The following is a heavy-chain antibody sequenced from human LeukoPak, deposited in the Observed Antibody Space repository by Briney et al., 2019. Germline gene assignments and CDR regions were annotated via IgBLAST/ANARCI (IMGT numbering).Heavy chain of an antibody. CDR2: IIPILGIA. CDR1: GGTFSSYA. J-gene: IGHJ4*02. CDR3: ARGGEHLENGEVDY. D-gene: IGHD1/OR15-1a*01. Sequence: VASVKVSCKASGGTFSSYAISWVRQAPGQGLEWMGRIIPILGIANYAQKFQGRVTITADKSTSTAYMELSSLRSEDTAVYYCARGGEHLENGEVDYWGQGTLVTVSS. V-gene: IGHV1-69*04.